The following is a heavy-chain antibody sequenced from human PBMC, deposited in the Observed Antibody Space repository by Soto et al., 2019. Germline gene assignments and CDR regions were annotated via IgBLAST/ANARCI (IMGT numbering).Heavy chain of an antibody. CDR3: AKDQGIWFGELSPYYYGMDV. Sequence: EVQLLESGGGLVQPGGSLRLSCAASGFTFSSYAMSWVRQTPGKGLEWVSAINGSGGSTYYADSVKGRFTISRDNSKNTLYLQMNSLRAEDTAVYYCAKDQGIWFGELSPYYYGMDVWGQGTTVTVSS. CDR2: INGSGGST. J-gene: IGHJ6*02. V-gene: IGHV3-23*01. D-gene: IGHD3-10*01. CDR1: GFTFSSYA.